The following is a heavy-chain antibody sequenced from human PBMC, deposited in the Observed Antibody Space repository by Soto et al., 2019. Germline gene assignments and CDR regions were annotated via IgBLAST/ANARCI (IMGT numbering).Heavy chain of an antibody. CDR2: IVVGSGNA. J-gene: IGHJ1*01. CDR3: SAEVVARRLV. D-gene: IGHD5-12*01. V-gene: IGHV1-58*01. Sequence: SVNVSCKTSGFTFTNSAVHWVRQARGKRVEWIGRIVVGSGNADYAQKFQERVTFTRDMSKGSVYMEMNSLRFEDTAIYYCSAEVVARRLVWGQGTLVTGSS. CDR1: GFTFTNSA.